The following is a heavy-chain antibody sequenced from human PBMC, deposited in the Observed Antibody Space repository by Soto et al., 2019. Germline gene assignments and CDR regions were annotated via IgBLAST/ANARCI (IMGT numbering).Heavy chain of an antibody. J-gene: IGHJ2*01. CDR1: GYSFISHG. D-gene: IGHD3-10*01. CDR3: ASLGIGDENWSSDF. V-gene: IGHV1-18*04. CDR2: VSGDNGNT. Sequence: QAQLVQSGAEVKKPGASVKVSCKASGYSFISHGITWVRQAPGQGLEWMGWVSGDNGNTNYAQKLQGRVTMTTDTSTDTAFRGRRSLISDDTAVFYWASLGIGDENWSSDFWGGGTLVFVPS.